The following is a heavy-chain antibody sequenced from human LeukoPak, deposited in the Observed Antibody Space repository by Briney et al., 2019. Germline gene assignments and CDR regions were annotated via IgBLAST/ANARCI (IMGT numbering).Heavy chain of an antibody. CDR1: GFPFSFYE. D-gene: IGHD6-19*01. V-gene: IGHV3-48*03. Sequence: GGSLRLSCVVSGFPFSFYELNWVRQAPGKGLEWVSNIGASSTPKYYADSVKGRFSISRDYAKSSLYLQMNSLRVEDTAVYYCALLSVASDFDYRGQGALVTVSS. CDR2: IGASSTPK. J-gene: IGHJ4*02. CDR3: ALLSVASDFDY.